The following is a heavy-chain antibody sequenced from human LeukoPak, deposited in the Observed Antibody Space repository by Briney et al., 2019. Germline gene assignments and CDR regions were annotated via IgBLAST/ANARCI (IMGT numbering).Heavy chain of an antibody. CDR2: ITWDGGST. D-gene: IGHD1-26*01. CDR3: ARERRRVIDY. CDR1: GFTFDDYT. V-gene: IGHV3-43*01. Sequence: GGSLRLSCAASGFTFDDYTMPWVRQVPGKGLQWVSLITWDGGSTFYADSVKGLFTISRDNSKKSLSLQMYGLSTEDTALYYCARERRRVIDYWGQGTLVTVSS. J-gene: IGHJ4*02.